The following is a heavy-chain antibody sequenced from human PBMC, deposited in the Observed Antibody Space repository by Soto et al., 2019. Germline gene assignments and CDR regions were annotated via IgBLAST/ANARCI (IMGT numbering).Heavy chain of an antibody. Sequence: AVKVSCKASGGTFSFYAVSWVRQAPGQGLEWMGGIIPFLNTTDSAQNFQGRVTITADEPTSTAYMELSSLRSDDTAVYYCAKGGASTPYYYYAMDVWGQGTTVTVYS. CDR1: GGTFSFYA. D-gene: IGHD2-15*01. CDR2: IIPFLNTT. J-gene: IGHJ6*02. CDR3: AKGGASTPYYYYAMDV. V-gene: IGHV1-69*13.